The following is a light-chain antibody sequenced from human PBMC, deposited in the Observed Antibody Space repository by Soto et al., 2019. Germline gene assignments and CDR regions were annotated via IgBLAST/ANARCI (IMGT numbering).Light chain of an antibody. J-gene: IGLJ1*01. CDR3: GTEHGSGSNFVYV. CDR2: VGTGGIVG. V-gene: IGLV9-49*03. Sequence: VLTQPPSASASLGASVTLTCTLSSGYSNYKVDWYQQRPGKGPRFVMRVGTGGIVGSKGDGIPDRFSVLGSGLNRYLTIKNIQEEDESDYHCGTEHGSGSNFVYVFGTGTKLTVL. CDR1: SGYSNYK.